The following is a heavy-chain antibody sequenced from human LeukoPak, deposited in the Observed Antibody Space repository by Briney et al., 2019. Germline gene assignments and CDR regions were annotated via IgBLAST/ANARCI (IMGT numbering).Heavy chain of an antibody. CDR2: ISGSGGST. Sequence: GGSLRLSCAASGFTFSSYSMNWVRQAPGKGLEWVSAISGSGGSTYYADSVKGRFTISRDNSKNTLYLQMNSLRAEDTAVYYCAKATMVRYFDYWGQGTLVTVSS. D-gene: IGHD3-10*01. CDR3: AKATMVRYFDY. CDR1: GFTFSSYS. J-gene: IGHJ4*02. V-gene: IGHV3-23*01.